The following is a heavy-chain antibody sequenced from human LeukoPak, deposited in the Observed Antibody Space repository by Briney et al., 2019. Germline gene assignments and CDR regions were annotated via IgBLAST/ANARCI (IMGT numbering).Heavy chain of an antibody. Sequence: PSGTLSLTCTVSGASNSSSCWSWIRQPPGKRLDWIGYIYYNGNTNSNPPLKSRVTISAETSKNRFSLKLSSVTAADTAIYYCVRGNYDNRGYSNAFDIWGQGTMVTVSS. V-gene: IGHV4-59*01. CDR1: GASNSSSC. CDR3: VRGNYDNRGYSNAFDI. D-gene: IGHD3-22*01. CDR2: IYYNGNT. J-gene: IGHJ3*02.